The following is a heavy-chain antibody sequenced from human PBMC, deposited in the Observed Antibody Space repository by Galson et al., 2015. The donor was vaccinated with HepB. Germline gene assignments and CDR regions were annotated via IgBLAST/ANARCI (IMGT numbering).Heavy chain of an antibody. V-gene: IGHV3-21*01. D-gene: IGHD1-26*01. Sequence: SLRLSCAASGFTFSSYNMNWVRQAPGKGLEWVSHISSSGTYKYYADSVKGRFTISRDNAKNSLYLQMHSLRAEDTAVYYCARDRVPVAGATGYWGQGTLVTVSS. CDR1: GFTFSSYN. CDR2: ISSSGTYK. CDR3: ARDRVPVAGATGY. J-gene: IGHJ4*02.